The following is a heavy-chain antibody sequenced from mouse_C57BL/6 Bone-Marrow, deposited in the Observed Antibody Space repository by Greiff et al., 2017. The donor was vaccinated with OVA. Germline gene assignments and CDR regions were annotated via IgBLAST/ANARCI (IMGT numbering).Heavy chain of an antibody. J-gene: IGHJ3*01. CDR1: GFTFSDYG. V-gene: IGHV5-17*01. D-gene: IGHD1-1*01. Sequence: EVKLVESGGGLVKPGGSLKLSCAASGFTFSDYGMHWVRQAPEKGLEWVAYISSGSSTIYYADTVKGRFTISRDNAKNTLFLQMTSLRSEDTAMYYCTASAGSSYRAWFAYWGQGTLVTVSA. CDR3: TASAGSSYRAWFAY. CDR2: ISSGSSTI.